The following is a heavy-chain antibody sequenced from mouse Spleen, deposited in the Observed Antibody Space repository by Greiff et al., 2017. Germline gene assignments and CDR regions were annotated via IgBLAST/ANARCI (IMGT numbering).Heavy chain of an antibody. CDR2: IDPANGNT. D-gene: IGHD2-4*01. Sequence: EVQLQQSGAELVKPGASVKLSCTASGFNIKDTYMHWVNQRPEQGLEWIGRIDPANGNTKYDPKFQGKATITADTSSNTAYLQFSSLTSEDTAVYYCARGDYYDYDGEAWFAYWGQGTLVTVSA. CDR1: GFNIKDTY. V-gene: IGHV14-3*02. J-gene: IGHJ3*01. CDR3: ARGDYYDYDGEAWFAY.